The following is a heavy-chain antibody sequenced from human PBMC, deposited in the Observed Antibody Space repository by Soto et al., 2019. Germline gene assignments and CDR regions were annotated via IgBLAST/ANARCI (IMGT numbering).Heavy chain of an antibody. V-gene: IGHV4-39*02. J-gene: IGHJ5*02. D-gene: IGHD2-2*01. CDR2: IFYTGTI. CDR3: ARLVVVAPVANA. Sequence: KTSETLSLTCSVSGGSISYNSYYWGWIRQPPGKGLEWVGGIFYTGTIYYSPSLKDRVTISVDTSKNSFSLNLTSVTAADTAVYFCARLVVVAPVANAWGQGTLVTVSS. CDR1: GGSISYNSYY.